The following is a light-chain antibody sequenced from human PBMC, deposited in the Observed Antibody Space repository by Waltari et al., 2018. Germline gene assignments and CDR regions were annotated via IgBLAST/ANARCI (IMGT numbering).Light chain of an antibody. CDR3: LLYYRGVGV. CDR2: DTD. Sequence: WFQQKPCQVPRTLIFDTDNRHSWTPARFSGSLLGGKAALTLSGAQAEDEADYYCLLYYRGVGVFGGGTTVTVL. V-gene: IGLV7-46*01. J-gene: IGLJ2*01.